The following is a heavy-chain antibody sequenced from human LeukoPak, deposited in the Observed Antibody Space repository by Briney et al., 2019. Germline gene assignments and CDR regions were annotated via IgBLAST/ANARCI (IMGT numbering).Heavy chain of an antibody. CDR1: GFTFSSYG. V-gene: IGHV3-30*03. Sequence: PGGSLRLSCAASGFTFSSYGMHWVRQAPGKGLEWVAVISYDGSNKYYADSVKGRFTISRDNSKNTLYLQMNSLRAEDTAVYYCATPYYDSSGSIDYWGQGTLVTVSS. J-gene: IGHJ4*02. CDR3: ATPYYDSSGSIDY. D-gene: IGHD3-22*01. CDR2: ISYDGSNK.